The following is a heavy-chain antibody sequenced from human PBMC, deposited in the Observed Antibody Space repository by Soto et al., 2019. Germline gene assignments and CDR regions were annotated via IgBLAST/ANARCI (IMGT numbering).Heavy chain of an antibody. CDR3: AKGHSSNGWYEDAFDI. V-gene: IGHV3-74*01. CDR2: ISGDGSST. CDR1: EFTFRSYW. J-gene: IGHJ3*02. D-gene: IGHD6-19*01. Sequence: EVQLVDSGGGLVQPGGSLRLSCAASEFTFRSYWMHWVRQSPGKGLVWVSRISGDGSSTNYADSVKGRFTISRDNAKNTVYLQIDSLRAEDTAVYYCAKGHSSNGWYEDAFDIWGQGTKVIVSS.